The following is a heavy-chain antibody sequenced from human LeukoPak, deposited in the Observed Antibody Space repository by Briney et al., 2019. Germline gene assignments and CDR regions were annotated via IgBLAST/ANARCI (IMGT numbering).Heavy chain of an antibody. Sequence: PGGSPRLSCAASGFTFSSYSMNWVRQAPGKGLEWVSYISSSSSTIYYADSVKGRFTISRDNAKNSLYLQMNSLRAEDTAVYYCSANFDFWGQGTLVTVSS. V-gene: IGHV3-48*01. J-gene: IGHJ4*02. CDR2: ISSSSSTI. D-gene: IGHD6-25*01. CDR3: SANFDF. CDR1: GFTFSSYS.